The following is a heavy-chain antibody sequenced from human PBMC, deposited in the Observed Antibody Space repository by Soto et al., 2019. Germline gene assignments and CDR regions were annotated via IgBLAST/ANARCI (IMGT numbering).Heavy chain of an antibody. D-gene: IGHD2-2*01. Sequence: ASVKVSCKASSYTFTSYGISWVRQAPGQGLEWMGWISAYNGNTNYAQKLQGRVTMTTDTSTSTAYMELRSLRSDDTAVYYCAREHRDRETGLVQAAIDGLDVWG. V-gene: IGHV1-18*01. CDR3: AREHRDRETGLVQAAIDGLDV. J-gene: IGHJ6*02. CDR1: SYTFTSYG. CDR2: ISAYNGNT.